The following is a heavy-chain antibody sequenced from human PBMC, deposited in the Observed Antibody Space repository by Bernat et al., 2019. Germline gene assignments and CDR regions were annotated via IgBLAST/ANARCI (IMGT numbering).Heavy chain of an antibody. V-gene: IGHV3-66*01. Sequence: EVQLVESGGGLVQPGGSPRLSCAASGFSVSSNYMSWVRQAPGKGLEWVSVIYSGGSTYYADSVKGRFTISRDNSKNTLYLQMNSLRAEDTAVYYCARDLMTTKGMGVWGQGTTVAVSS. CDR3: ARDLMTTKGMGV. D-gene: IGHD4-17*01. CDR1: GFSVSSNY. J-gene: IGHJ6*02. CDR2: IYSGGST.